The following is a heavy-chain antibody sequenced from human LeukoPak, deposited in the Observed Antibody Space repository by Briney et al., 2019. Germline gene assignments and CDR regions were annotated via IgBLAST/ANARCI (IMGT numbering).Heavy chain of an antibody. V-gene: IGHV1-69*04. CDR1: GGTFSSYA. CDR3: ARDKGSSWYGEYFDY. Sequence: SVKVSCKAPGGTFSSYAISWVRQAPGQGLEWMGRIIPILGIANYAQKFQGRVTITADKSTSTAYMELRSLRSDDTAVYYCARDKGSSWYGEYFDYWGQGTLVTVSS. CDR2: IIPILGIA. D-gene: IGHD6-13*01. J-gene: IGHJ4*02.